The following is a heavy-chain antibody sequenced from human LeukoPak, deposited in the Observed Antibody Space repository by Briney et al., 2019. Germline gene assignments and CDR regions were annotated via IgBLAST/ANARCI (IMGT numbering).Heavy chain of an antibody. D-gene: IGHD5-12*01. J-gene: IGHJ4*02. Sequence: SETLSLTCTVSAGSISSNSHHWGWIRQSPGKGLEWIGSVYYGRTTYYNPSLNSRVTISVVTSKNQFSLQLNSVTAADTAVYYCVRHDGRGGATMGALDSWGQGSLVTVTS. V-gene: IGHV4-39*01. CDR1: AGSISSNSHH. CDR3: VRHDGRGGATMGALDS. CDR2: VYYGRTT.